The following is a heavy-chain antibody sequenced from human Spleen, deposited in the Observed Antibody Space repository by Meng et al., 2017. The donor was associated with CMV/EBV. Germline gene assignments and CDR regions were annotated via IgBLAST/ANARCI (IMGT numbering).Heavy chain of an antibody. V-gene: IGHV1-69*05. J-gene: IGHJ3*02. Sequence: SVKVSCKAAGGTFSRSAISWVRQAPGQGLEWMGGIIPIFGTTNYAQKFQGRVTITTDESTSTAYMELSSLRSEDTAVYYCAREIYHYDSSGYYYPTSNAFDIWGQGTMVTVSS. CDR2: IIPIFGTT. CDR1: GGTFSRSA. CDR3: AREIYHYDSSGYYYPTSNAFDI. D-gene: IGHD3-22*01.